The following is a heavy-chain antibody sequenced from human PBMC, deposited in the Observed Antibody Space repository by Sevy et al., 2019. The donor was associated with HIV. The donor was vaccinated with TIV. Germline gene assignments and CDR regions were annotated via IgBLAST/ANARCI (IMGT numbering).Heavy chain of an antibody. Sequence: GGSLRLSCAASGFTFSSYAMCWVRQAPGKGLEWVSAISGSGGSTYYADSVKGRFTISRDNSKNTLYLQMNSLRAEDTAVYYCAKDDRIAVAGLIAFDIWGQRTMVTVSS. CDR3: AKDDRIAVAGLIAFDI. CDR1: GFTFSSYA. CDR2: ISGSGGST. J-gene: IGHJ3*02. V-gene: IGHV3-23*01. D-gene: IGHD6-19*01.